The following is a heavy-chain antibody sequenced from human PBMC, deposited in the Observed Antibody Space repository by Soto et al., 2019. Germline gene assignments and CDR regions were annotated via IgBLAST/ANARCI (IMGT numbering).Heavy chain of an antibody. D-gene: IGHD6-13*01. CDR2: IYYSGNT. Sequence: LSLTCNVSGASISNNDYYWSWIRQSPGRGLEWIGFIYYSGNTYTNPSLKSRVTIAADTSKNQISLTLTSVTAADTAVYFCAREGTAISPNGYITAAGRFDYWVQGALVTVSS. CDR3: AREGTAISPNGYITAAGRFDY. CDR1: GASISNNDYY. V-gene: IGHV4-30-4*01. J-gene: IGHJ4*02.